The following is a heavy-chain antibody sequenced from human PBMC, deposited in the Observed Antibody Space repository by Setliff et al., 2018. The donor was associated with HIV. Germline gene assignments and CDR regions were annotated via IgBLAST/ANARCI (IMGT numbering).Heavy chain of an antibody. CDR3: ARHAVPHYYDSSGPS. J-gene: IGHJ5*02. CDR2: IFYTGST. V-gene: IGHV4-39*07. D-gene: IGHD3-22*01. Sequence: SETLSLTCTVSGVSTSSTSHYWGWIRQPPGKGLEWIGYIFYTGSTYYNSSLRSRVTISVDTSKNQFSLKLNSVTAADTAVYYCARHAVPHYYDSSGPSWGPGTLVTVSS. CDR1: GVSTSSTSHY.